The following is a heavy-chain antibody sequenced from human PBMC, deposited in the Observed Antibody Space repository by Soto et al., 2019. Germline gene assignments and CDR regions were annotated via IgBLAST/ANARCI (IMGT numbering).Heavy chain of an antibody. D-gene: IGHD3-10*01. CDR2: INAGNGNT. CDR3: ARERSGSYIVYYYYMDV. Sequence: ASVKVSCKASGYTFTSYAMHWVRQAPGQRLEWMGWINAGNGNTKYSQKFQGRVTMTTDTSASTAYMELRSLRSDDTAVYYCARERSGSYIVYYYYMDVRGKGTTVTVSS. V-gene: IGHV1-3*01. J-gene: IGHJ6*03. CDR1: GYTFTSYA.